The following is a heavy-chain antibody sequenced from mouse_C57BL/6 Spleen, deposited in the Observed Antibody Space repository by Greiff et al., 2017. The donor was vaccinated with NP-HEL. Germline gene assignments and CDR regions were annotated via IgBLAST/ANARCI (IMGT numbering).Heavy chain of an antibody. CDR1: GYSFTGYY. V-gene: IGHV1-42*01. D-gene: IGHD2-1*01. CDR3: ARDGNFPYAMDY. J-gene: IGHJ4*01. Sequence: VQLQQSGPELVKPGASVKISCKASGYSFTGYYMNWVKQSPEKSLEWIGEINPSTGGTTYNQKFKAKATLTVDKSSSTAYMQLKSLTSEDSAVYYCARDGNFPYAMDYWGQGTSVTVSS. CDR2: INPSTGGT.